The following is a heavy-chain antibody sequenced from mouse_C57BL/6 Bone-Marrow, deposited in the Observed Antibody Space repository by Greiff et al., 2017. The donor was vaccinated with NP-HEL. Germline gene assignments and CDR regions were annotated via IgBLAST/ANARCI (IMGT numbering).Heavy chain of an antibody. V-gene: IGHV1-55*01. CDR2: IYPGSGST. CDR1: GYTFTSYW. J-gene: IGHJ1*03. Sequence: QVQLKQSGAELVKPGASVKMSCKASGYTFTSYWITWVKQRPGQGLEWIGDIYPGSGSTNYNEKFKSKATLTVDTSSSTAYMQLSSLTSEDSAVYYCAYYGSSFYWYFDVWGTGTTVTVSS. CDR3: AYYGSSFYWYFDV. D-gene: IGHD1-1*01.